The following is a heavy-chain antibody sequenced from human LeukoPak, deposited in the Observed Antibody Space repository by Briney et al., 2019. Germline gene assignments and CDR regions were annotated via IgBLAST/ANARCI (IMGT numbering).Heavy chain of an antibody. Sequence: GGSLRLSCAASGFIFCGHYMSWVRQAPGKGPEWISYISGNGGDIAYADSVKGRFTISRDNAKNLLHLQMNSLRVEDTAVYDCVRQAGRAGGQWG. CDR1: GFIFCGHY. J-gene: IGHJ6*01. CDR2: ISGNGGDI. CDR3: VRQAGRAGGQ. V-gene: IGHV3/OR16-9*01. D-gene: IGHD3-10*01.